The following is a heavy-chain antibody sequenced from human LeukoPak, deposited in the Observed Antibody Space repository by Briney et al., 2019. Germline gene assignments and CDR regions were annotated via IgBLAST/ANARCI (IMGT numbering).Heavy chain of an antibody. Sequence: SGPTLVKPTQTLTLTCTFSGFSLSTSGVGVGWIRQPPGKALEWLALIYWDDDKRYSPSLKSRLTITNDTSKNQVVLTMTNMDPVDTATYYCAQYLYGPDAFDIWGQGTMVTVSS. CDR2: IYWDDDK. D-gene: IGHD2/OR15-2a*01. V-gene: IGHV2-5*02. J-gene: IGHJ3*02. CDR3: AQYLYGPDAFDI. CDR1: GFSLSTSGVG.